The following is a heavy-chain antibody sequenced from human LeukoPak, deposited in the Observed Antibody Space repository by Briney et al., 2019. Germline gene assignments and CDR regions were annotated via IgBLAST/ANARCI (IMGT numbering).Heavy chain of an antibody. CDR1: GFTFSNYA. V-gene: IGHV3-64D*06. CDR3: VQSGSPEMATNAFDY. J-gene: IGHJ4*02. D-gene: IGHD5-24*01. Sequence: GGSLRLSCSASGFTFSNYAMHWVRQAPGKGLEYVSAISSNGGSTYYADSVKGRFTISRDNSKNTLYLQMSSLRAEDTAVYYCVQSGSPEMATNAFDYWGRGTLVTVSS. CDR2: ISSNGGST.